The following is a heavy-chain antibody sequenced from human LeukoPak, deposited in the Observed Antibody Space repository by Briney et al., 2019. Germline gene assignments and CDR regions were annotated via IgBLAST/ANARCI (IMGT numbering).Heavy chain of an antibody. D-gene: IGHD3-16*02. J-gene: IGHJ4*02. CDR3: ARSPFGGVIDKNYFDY. Sequence: SETLSLTCTVSGGSISSYYWRWIRQPPGKGLEWIGSIYHSGSTFYNPSLKSRVTISVDTSKNQFSLKLSSVTAAHTAVYYCARSPFGGVIDKNYFDYWGQGTLVTVSS. V-gene: IGHV4-38-2*02. CDR2: IYHSGST. CDR1: GGSISSYY.